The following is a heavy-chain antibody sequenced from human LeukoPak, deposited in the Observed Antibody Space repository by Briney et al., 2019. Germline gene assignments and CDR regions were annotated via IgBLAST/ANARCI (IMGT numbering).Heavy chain of an antibody. Sequence: GESLKISCKGSGYSFTSYWIGWVRQMPGKGLEWMGIIYPGDSDTRYSPSFQGQVTISADKSISTAYLQWSSLKASDTAMYYRARAPMVRGVMGYFDYWGQGTLVTVSS. D-gene: IGHD3-10*01. CDR3: ARAPMVRGVMGYFDY. CDR1: GYSFTSYW. J-gene: IGHJ4*02. CDR2: IYPGDSDT. V-gene: IGHV5-51*01.